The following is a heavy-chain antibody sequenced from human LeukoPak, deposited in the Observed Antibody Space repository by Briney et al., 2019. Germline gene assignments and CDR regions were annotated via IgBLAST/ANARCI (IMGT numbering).Heavy chain of an antibody. CDR2: TYYKSAWYN. CDR3: ARGTGWPQFDY. V-gene: IGHV6-1*01. Sequence: SQTLSLTCAISGDSVSRDSIAWNWIRQSPSRGLEWLGRTYYKSAWYNDYAVSVKGRIIINPDTSKNQYSLQLNSVTPEDTAVYYCARGTGWPQFDYWGQGTLVTVSS. CDR1: GDSVSRDSIA. D-gene: IGHD6-19*01. J-gene: IGHJ4*02.